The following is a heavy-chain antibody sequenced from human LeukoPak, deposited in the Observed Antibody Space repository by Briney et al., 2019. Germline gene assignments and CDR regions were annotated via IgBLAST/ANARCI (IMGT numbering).Heavy chain of an antibody. V-gene: IGHV3-21*01. CDR1: GFTFSSYT. Sequence: GSLRLSCAASGFTFSSYTMNWVRQAPGKGLEWVSSISSNGYYIYYADSLRGRFTISRDNAKNSLYLQVNSLRAEDTAVYYCAREAGYYHSSNRDAFDIWGQGTMVTVSS. J-gene: IGHJ3*02. CDR2: ISSNGYYI. CDR3: AREAGYYHSSNRDAFDI. D-gene: IGHD3-22*01.